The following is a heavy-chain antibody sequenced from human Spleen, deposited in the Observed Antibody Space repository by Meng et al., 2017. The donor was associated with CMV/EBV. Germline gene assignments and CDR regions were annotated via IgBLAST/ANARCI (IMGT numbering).Heavy chain of an antibody. J-gene: IGHJ4*02. CDR2: ISGSGGST. Sequence: GESLKISCAASGFTFSGYAMSWVRQAPGKGLEWVSGISGSGGSTYYADSVKGRFTISRDNSKNTLYAQLNSLRAEDTAVYYCAKDIVVRGIRVFDYWGQGTLVTVSS. CDR3: AKDIVVRGIRVFDY. CDR1: GFTFSGYA. V-gene: IGHV3-23*01. D-gene: IGHD3-10*01.